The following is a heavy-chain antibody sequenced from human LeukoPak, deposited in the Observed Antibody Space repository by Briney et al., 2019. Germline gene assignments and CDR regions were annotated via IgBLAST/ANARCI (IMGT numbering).Heavy chain of an antibody. J-gene: IGHJ4*02. Sequence: SLRLSCAASGFTVSSYDMTWVRQAPGKGLEWVSVIYSGGSTYYADSVKGRFTISRDNSKNTLYLQMNSLRAEDTAVYYCATYYDPNYWGQGTLVTVSS. CDR2: IYSGGST. D-gene: IGHD3-3*01. CDR1: GFTVSSYD. CDR3: ATYYDPNY. V-gene: IGHV3-53*01.